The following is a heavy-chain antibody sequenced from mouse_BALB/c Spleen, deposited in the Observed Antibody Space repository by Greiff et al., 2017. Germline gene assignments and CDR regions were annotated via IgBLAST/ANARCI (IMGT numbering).Heavy chain of an antibody. CDR2: IDPANGNT. J-gene: IGHJ3*01. V-gene: IGHV14-3*02. CDR3: SRTYPFAY. D-gene: IGHD5-1*01. CDR1: GFNIKDTY. Sequence: VQLQQSGAELVKPGASVKLSCTASGFNIKDTYMHWVKQRPEQGLEWIGRIDPANGNTKYDPKFQGKATITADTSSNTAYLQLSSLTSEDTAVYYCSRTYPFAYWGQGTLVTVSA.